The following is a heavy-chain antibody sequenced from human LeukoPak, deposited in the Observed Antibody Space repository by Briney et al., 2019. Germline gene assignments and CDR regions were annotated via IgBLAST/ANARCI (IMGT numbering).Heavy chain of an antibody. D-gene: IGHD3-16*02. CDR3: ARHPMITFGGVIGPFDY. V-gene: IGHV4-59*08. Sequence: PSETLSLTCTVSGGSISSYYWSWIRQPPGKGLEWIGYIYYSGSTNYNPSLKSRVTISVDTSKNQSSLKLSSVTAADTAVYYCARHPMITFGGVIGPFDYWGQGTLVTVSS. J-gene: IGHJ4*02. CDR2: IYYSGST. CDR1: GGSISSYY.